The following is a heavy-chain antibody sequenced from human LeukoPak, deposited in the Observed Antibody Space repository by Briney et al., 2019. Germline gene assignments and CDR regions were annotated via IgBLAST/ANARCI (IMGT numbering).Heavy chain of an antibody. CDR2: INDDGKT. J-gene: IGHJ1*01. CDR1: GFTVSSKF. CDR3: ATCGGDCDPRETAWVDFLH. Sequence: GESLRLSCATSGFTVSSKFMNWVRQAPGSGLEWVSVINDDGKTFYADSVKDRFTISRDNSKNTLYLQMNSLRAEDTAIYYCATCGGDCDPRETAWVDFLHWGHGTLVTVSS. D-gene: IGHD2-21*02. V-gene: IGHV3-66*01.